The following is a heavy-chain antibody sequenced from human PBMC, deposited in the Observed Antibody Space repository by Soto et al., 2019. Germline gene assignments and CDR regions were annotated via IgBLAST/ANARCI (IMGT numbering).Heavy chain of an antibody. Sequence: GGSLRLSCAASGFTFRSYSMNWVRQAPGKGLEWVSYISSSSSTIYNADSVKGRFTISRDNAKNLLYLQMNSLRAEDTAVYYCAKGKFAVAGSDYFDYWGQGTLVTVSS. CDR2: ISSSSSTI. J-gene: IGHJ4*02. D-gene: IGHD6-19*01. CDR1: GFTFRSYS. V-gene: IGHV3-48*01. CDR3: AKGKFAVAGSDYFDY.